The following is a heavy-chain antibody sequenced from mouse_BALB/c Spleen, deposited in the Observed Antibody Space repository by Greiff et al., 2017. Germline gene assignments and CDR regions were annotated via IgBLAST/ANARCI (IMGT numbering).Heavy chain of an antibody. V-gene: IGHV1-4*02. CDR2: INPSSGYT. D-gene: IGHD4-1*01. CDR3: ARGGLTGHFDY. J-gene: IGHJ2*01. CDR1: GYTFTSYT. Sequence: VQLQQSAAELARPGASVKMSCKASGYTFTSYTMHWVKQRPGQGLEWIGYINPSSGYTEYNQKFKDKTTLTADKSSSTAYMQLSSLTSEDSAVYYCARGGLTGHFDYWGQGTTLTVSS.